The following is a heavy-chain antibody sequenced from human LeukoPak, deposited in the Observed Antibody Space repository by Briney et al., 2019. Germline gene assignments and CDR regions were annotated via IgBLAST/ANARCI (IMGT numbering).Heavy chain of an antibody. Sequence: GGSLRLSCAASGFTFSSYEMNWVRQAPGKGLEWVSYMSSSGSTIYYADSVKGRFTISRDNAKNSMYLQMSSLRAEDTVVDYCARDLRSTYYYDSSERGFDPWGQGTLVTVSS. V-gene: IGHV3-48*03. D-gene: IGHD3-22*01. J-gene: IGHJ5*02. CDR3: ARDLRSTYYYDSSERGFDP. CDR2: MSSSGSTI. CDR1: GFTFSSYE.